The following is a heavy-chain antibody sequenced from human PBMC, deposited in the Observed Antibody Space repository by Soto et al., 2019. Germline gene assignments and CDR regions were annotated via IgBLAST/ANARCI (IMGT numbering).Heavy chain of an antibody. Sequence: PSETLSLTCAVSGYSISSSNWWGWIRQPPGKGLEWIGCIYYSGTTYYNPSLKSRVTMSVDTSKNQFSLKLTSVTAVDTAVYYCARREIQDPIDYRGQGNLVPVSS. V-gene: IGHV4-28*01. J-gene: IGHJ4*02. CDR2: IYYSGTT. CDR1: GYSISSSNW. D-gene: IGHD1-26*01. CDR3: ARREIQDPIDY.